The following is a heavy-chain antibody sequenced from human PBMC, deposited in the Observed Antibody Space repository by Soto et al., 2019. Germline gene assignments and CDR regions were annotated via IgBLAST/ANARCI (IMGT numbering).Heavy chain of an antibody. J-gene: IGHJ3*02. D-gene: IGHD1-1*01. CDR1: GFTFSSYS. Sequence: GGSLRLSCAASGFTFSSYSMNWVRQAPGKGLEWVSSISSSSSYIYYADSVKGRFTISRDNAKNSLYLQMNSLRAEDTAVYYCARWRDGTGTTSDAFDIWGQGTMVTVSS. V-gene: IGHV3-21*01. CDR3: ARWRDGTGTTSDAFDI. CDR2: ISSSSSYI.